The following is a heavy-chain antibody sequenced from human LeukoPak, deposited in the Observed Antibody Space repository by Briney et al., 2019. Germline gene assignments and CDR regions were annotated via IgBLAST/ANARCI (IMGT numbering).Heavy chain of an antibody. CDR3: AVEGYCSGGACYTNWFET. J-gene: IGHJ5*02. V-gene: IGHV3-48*02. CDR1: GFTFSSYS. Sequence: GGSLRLSCAASGFTFSSYSMNWVRQAPGKVLDWVSYISSSGTTMYYAESVKGRLTISRDNAKNSLYLQMNSLRDEDTAVYYCAVEGYCSGGACYTNWFETWGQGTLVTVSS. CDR2: ISSSGTTM. D-gene: IGHD2-15*01.